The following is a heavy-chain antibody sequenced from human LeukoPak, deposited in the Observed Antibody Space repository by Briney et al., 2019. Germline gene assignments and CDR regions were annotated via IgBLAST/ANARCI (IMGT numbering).Heavy chain of an antibody. CDR2: ISGSGDST. V-gene: IGHV3-23*01. Sequence: GGSLRLSCAASGFTFSNYGMHWVRQAPGKGLEWVSTISGSGDSTYYSDSVKGRFTISRDNSENTLYLQLNSLRAEDTAVYYCAKGGWGTVLDYWGQGTLVTVSP. CDR3: AKGGWGTVLDY. CDR1: GFTFSNYG. D-gene: IGHD3-16*01. J-gene: IGHJ4*02.